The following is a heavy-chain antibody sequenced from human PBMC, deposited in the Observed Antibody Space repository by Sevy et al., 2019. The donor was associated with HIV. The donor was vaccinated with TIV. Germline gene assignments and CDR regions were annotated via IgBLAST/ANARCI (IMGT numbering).Heavy chain of an antibody. CDR3: ARDFIAAAVYFDY. CDR1: GFTFSSYS. J-gene: IGHJ4*02. CDR2: ISSSSSYI. Sequence: GGSLRLSCAASGFTFSSYSMNWVRQAPGKGLEWVSSISSSSSYIYYADSVKGRFTISRDNAKNSLYLQMNSLRAEDTAVYYCARDFIAAAVYFDYWGQGTLVTVSS. V-gene: IGHV3-21*01. D-gene: IGHD6-13*01.